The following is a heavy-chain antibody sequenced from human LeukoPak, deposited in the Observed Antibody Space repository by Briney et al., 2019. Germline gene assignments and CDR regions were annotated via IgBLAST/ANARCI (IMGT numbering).Heavy chain of an antibody. D-gene: IGHD3-22*01. Sequence: GESLKISCKGSGYKFNAYWIAWVRQMPGKGLEWMGIIYPDDSDTRYSPSFQGQVTISADESVSIAYLQWSSLKASDTAMYYCARPNITSYYDSRGYDAFDVWGQGTMVTVSS. J-gene: IGHJ3*01. CDR2: IYPDDSDT. V-gene: IGHV5-51*01. CDR1: GYKFNAYW. CDR3: ARPNITSYYDSRGYDAFDV.